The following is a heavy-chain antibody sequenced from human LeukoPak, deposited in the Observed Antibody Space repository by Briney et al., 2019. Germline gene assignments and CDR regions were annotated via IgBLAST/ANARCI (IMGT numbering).Heavy chain of an antibody. J-gene: IGHJ4*02. Sequence: GGSLRLSCAASGFSFSSYAMNWVRQAPGKGLEWVSCIDSGSSYLYYADSVKGRFTISRDNAKNSLYLQMNSLRAEDTAVYYCATLAVADPFDYWGQGTLVTVSS. CDR1: GFSFSSYA. D-gene: IGHD6-19*01. CDR3: ATLAVADPFDY. V-gene: IGHV3-21*01. CDR2: IDSGSSYL.